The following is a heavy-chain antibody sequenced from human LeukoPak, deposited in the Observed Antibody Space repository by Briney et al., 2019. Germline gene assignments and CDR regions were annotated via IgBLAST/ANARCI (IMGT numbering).Heavy chain of an antibody. D-gene: IGHD2-15*01. V-gene: IGHV4-39*01. CDR3: ARHAPGDIVVQIPAPTRWFDP. Sequence: SETLSLTCTVSGDSVSNNNYFWGWIRQPPGKGLEWIGSTYYRGTTYYNPSVESRVTISADTSKNQLSLTLSSVTAADTAVYYCARHAPGDIVVQIPAPTRWFDPWGQGTLVTVSS. CDR1: GDSVSNNNYF. CDR2: TYYRGTT. J-gene: IGHJ5*02.